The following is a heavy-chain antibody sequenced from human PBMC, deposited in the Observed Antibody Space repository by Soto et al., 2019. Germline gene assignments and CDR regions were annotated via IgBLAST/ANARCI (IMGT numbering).Heavy chain of an antibody. Sequence: TSETLSLTCTVSGGSISSGGYYWSWSRQHPGKGLEWIGYIYYSGSTYYNPSLKSRVTISVDTSKNQFSLKLSSVTAADTALYYCAKGGLTNYRYYYGMDVWGQGTTVTVSS. CDR2: IYYSGST. CDR1: GGSISSGGYY. CDR3: AKGGLTNYRYYYGMDV. V-gene: IGHV4-31*03. J-gene: IGHJ6*02. D-gene: IGHD2-8*01.